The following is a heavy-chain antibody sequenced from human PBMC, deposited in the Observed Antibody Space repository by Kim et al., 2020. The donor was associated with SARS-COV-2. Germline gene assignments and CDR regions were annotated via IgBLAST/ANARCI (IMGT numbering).Heavy chain of an antibody. CDR3: ARHASKEYYDILTGYYGGWFDP. CDR1: GGSISSSSYY. Sequence: SETLSLTCTVSGGSISSSSYYWGWIRQPPGKGLEWIGSIYYSGSTYYNPSLKSRVTISVDTSKNQFSLKLSSVTAADTAVYYCARHASKEYYDILTGYYGGWFDPWGQGTLVTVSS. D-gene: IGHD3-9*01. J-gene: IGHJ5*02. V-gene: IGHV4-39*01. CDR2: IYYSGST.